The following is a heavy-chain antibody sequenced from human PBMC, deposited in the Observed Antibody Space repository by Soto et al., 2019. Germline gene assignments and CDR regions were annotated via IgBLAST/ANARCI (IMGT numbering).Heavy chain of an antibody. Sequence: PSETLSLTCTVSGGSVSSGSYYWSWIRQPPGKGLEWIGYIYDSGSTNYNPSLKSRVTISVDTSKNQFSLKLSSVTAADTAVYYCARERVEVGGGYKRTLDVWGQGTTVTVSS. V-gene: IGHV4-61*01. CDR3: ARERVEVGGGYKRTLDV. D-gene: IGHD5-12*01. J-gene: IGHJ6*02. CDR1: GGSVSSGSYY. CDR2: IYDSGST.